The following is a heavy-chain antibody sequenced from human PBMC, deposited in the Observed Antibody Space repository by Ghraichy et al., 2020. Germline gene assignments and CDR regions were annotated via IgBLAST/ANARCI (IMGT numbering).Heavy chain of an antibody. CDR2: ISDRYNYT. CDR1: GFIFSDYY. CDR3: ARDPGGVGAGLRWYFDL. J-gene: IGHJ2*01. D-gene: IGHD1-26*01. V-gene: IGHV3-11*06. Sequence: GGSLRLSCVASGFIFSDYYMSWIRQAPGKGLEWLSYISDRYNYTNYADSVKGRFTISRDNAKNSLYLQMNSLRAEDTAVYYCARDPGGVGAGLRWYFDLWGRGTLVTVSS.